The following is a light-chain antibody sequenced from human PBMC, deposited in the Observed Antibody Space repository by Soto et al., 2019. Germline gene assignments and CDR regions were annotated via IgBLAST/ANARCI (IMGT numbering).Light chain of an antibody. J-gene: IGLJ1*01. CDR1: SNDIETYNL. CDR3: CSYAGGSTYV. CDR2: EGT. V-gene: IGLV2-23*01. Sequence: QSALTQPASLSGSPGQSITISCTGTSNDIETYNLVSWYQQHPGKAPKLKIYEGTKRPSGVSNRFSGSKSGNTAFLTISGLQAEDEADYYCCSYAGGSTYVFGIGTKLTVL.